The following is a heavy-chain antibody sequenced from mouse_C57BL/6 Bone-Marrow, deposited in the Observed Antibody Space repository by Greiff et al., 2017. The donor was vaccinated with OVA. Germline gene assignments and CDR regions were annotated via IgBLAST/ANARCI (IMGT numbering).Heavy chain of an antibody. CDR3: AREGLDSSGSFAY. D-gene: IGHD3-2*02. CDR2: INYDGSST. V-gene: IGHV5-16*01. CDR1: GFTFSDYY. J-gene: IGHJ3*01. Sequence: EVKLMESEGGLVQPGSSMKLSCTASGFTFSDYYMAWVRQVPEKGLEWVANINYDGSSTYYLDSLKSRFIISRDNAKNILYLQMSSLKSEDTATYYCAREGLDSSGSFAYWGQGTLVTVSA.